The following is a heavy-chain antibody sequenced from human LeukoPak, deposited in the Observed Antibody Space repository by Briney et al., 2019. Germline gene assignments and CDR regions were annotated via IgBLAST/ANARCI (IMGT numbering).Heavy chain of an antibody. Sequence: SETLSLTCTVSGGSISSYYWSWIRQPPGKGLEWIGYIYYSGSTNYNPALKSRGTISVDTSKNQFSLKLSSVTAADKAVYSCGGRAARPGDDFDIWGQGTMVTVSS. CDR2: IYYSGST. J-gene: IGHJ3*02. CDR1: GGSISSYY. D-gene: IGHD6-6*01. CDR3: GGRAARPGDDFDI. V-gene: IGHV4-59*01.